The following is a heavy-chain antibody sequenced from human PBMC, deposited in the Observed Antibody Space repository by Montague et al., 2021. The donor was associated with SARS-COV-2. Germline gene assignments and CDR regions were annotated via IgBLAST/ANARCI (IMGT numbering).Heavy chain of an antibody. D-gene: IGHD2-2*01. Sequence: SETLSLTCSVSGGSVSSGSCYWSWTRQPPGKGLEWIGYIYYSGSTNYNPSLKSRVTISVDTSKNQFSLKLSSVTAADTAVYYCARVRGEQYQLAFSTYYYYYMDVWGKGTTVTVSS. CDR1: GGSVSSGSCY. V-gene: IGHV4-61*01. CDR2: IYYSGST. J-gene: IGHJ6*03. CDR3: ARVRGEQYQLAFSTYYYYYMDV.